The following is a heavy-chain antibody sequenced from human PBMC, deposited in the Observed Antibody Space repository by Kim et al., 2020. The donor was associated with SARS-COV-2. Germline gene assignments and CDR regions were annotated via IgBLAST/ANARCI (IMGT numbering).Heavy chain of an antibody. CDR2: IYYSGST. J-gene: IGHJ6*02. Sequence: SETLSLTCTVSGGSISSYYWSWIRQPPGKGLEWIGYIYYSGSTNYNPSLKSRVTISVDTSKNQFSLKLSSVTAADTAVYYCARTLTGGSSSSYYYYYGMDVWGQGTTVTVSS. D-gene: IGHD6-6*01. CDR3: ARTLTGGSSSSYYYYYGMDV. CDR1: GGSISSYY. V-gene: IGHV4-59*13.